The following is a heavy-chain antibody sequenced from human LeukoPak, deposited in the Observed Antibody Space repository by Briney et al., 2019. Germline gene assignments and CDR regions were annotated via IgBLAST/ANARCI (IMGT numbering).Heavy chain of an antibody. V-gene: IGHV3-30*18. CDR1: GFTFSSYG. Sequence: PGGSLRLSCAASGFTFSSYGMHWVRQAPGKGLEWVAVISYDRSNKYYADSVKGRFTISRDNSKNTLYLQMNSLRAEDTAVYYCAKDAAAGTRPYYSDYWGQGTLVTVSS. CDR3: AKDAAAGTRPYYSDY. D-gene: IGHD6-13*01. CDR2: ISYDRSNK. J-gene: IGHJ4*02.